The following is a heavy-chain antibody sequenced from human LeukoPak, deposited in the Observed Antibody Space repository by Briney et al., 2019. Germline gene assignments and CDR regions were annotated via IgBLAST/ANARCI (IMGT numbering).Heavy chain of an antibody. CDR3: ARGPNWNDVGYFDY. J-gene: IGHJ4*02. D-gene: IGHD1-1*01. V-gene: IGHV1-2*02. CDR2: INPNSGGT. Sequence: ASVKVSCKASGYTFTGYYMHWVRQAPGQGLERMGWINPNSGGTNYAQKFQGRVTMTRDTSISTAYMELSRLRSDDTAVYCCARGPNWNDVGYFDYWGQGTLVTVSS. CDR1: GYTFTGYY.